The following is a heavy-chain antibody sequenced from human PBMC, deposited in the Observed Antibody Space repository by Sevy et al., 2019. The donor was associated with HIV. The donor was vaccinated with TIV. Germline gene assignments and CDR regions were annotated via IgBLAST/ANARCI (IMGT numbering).Heavy chain of an antibody. J-gene: IGHJ3*02. CDR2: IYSGVTT. Sequence: GGSLTLSCAASGFTVGSNYMSWVRHAPGKGLEWVSIIYSGVTTSYADSVKGRFTISRDNSKNTLYLQMNSLRAEDTAVYYCARVSVYYYDSSGYYTTGNAFDIWGQGTMVTVSS. CDR1: GFTVGSNY. CDR3: ARVSVYYYDSSGYYTTGNAFDI. D-gene: IGHD3-22*01. V-gene: IGHV3-53*01.